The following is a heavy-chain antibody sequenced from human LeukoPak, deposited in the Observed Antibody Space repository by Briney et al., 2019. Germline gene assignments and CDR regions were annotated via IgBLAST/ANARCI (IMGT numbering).Heavy chain of an antibody. D-gene: IGHD3-10*01. J-gene: IGHJ4*02. V-gene: IGHV3-23*01. CDR3: ERDVGGYFDY. CDR1: GFTFSSYA. Sequence: GGSLRLSCAASGFTFSSYAMSWVRQAPGKGLEWVSAISGSGSTIYYADSVKGRFTISRDNAKNSLYLQMNSLRAEDTAVYYCERDVGGYFDYWGQGTLVTVSS. CDR2: ISGSGSTI.